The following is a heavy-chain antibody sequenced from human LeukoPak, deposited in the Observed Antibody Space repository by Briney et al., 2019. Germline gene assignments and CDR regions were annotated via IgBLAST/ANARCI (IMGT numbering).Heavy chain of an antibody. V-gene: IGHV4-38-2*01. Sequence: SETLSLTCAVSEYSISSGFHWGWIRQPPGKGLEWIGSIYHGGSTFYNPSLKSRVTISVDKSKNQFSLKLSSVTAADTAVYYCARATYGDYGYFDYWGNGTLVTVSS. D-gene: IGHD4-17*01. J-gene: IGHJ4*01. CDR3: ARATYGDYGYFDY. CDR1: EYSISSGFH. CDR2: IYHGGST.